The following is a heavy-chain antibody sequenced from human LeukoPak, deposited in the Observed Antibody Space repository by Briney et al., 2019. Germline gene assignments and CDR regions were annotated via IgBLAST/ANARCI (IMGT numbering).Heavy chain of an antibody. CDR1: GFTFSSYW. Sequence: QTGGSLRLSCAASGFTFSSYWMSWVRQAPGKGLEWVANIKQDGREKYYVDSVKGRFTISRDNAKNSLYLQMNSLRGGGPAGYSGAGGGGTYYYDSSGYYYYWGQGTLVTVSS. CDR3: AGGGGTYYYDSSGYYYY. D-gene: IGHD3-22*01. V-gene: IGHV3-7*04. CDR2: IKQDGREK. J-gene: IGHJ4*02.